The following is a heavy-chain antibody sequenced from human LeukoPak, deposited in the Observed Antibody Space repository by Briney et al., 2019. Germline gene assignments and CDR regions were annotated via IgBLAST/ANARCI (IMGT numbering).Heavy chain of an antibody. Sequence: SETLSLTCAVYNGSFRGYYWSWIRQPPGKGLEWIGEINHSGSTNYNPSLKSRVTISVDTSKNQFSLRLTSVTAADTAVYYCARDPNFIDAFDIRGQGTMVTVSS. CDR1: NGSFRGYY. CDR3: ARDPNFIDAFDI. J-gene: IGHJ3*02. D-gene: IGHD1-1*01. CDR2: INHSGST. V-gene: IGHV4-34*01.